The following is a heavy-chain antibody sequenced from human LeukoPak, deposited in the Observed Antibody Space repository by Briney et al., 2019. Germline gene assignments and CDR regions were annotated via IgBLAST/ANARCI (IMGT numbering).Heavy chain of an antibody. CDR3: AGYHTYGVTTPPLGY. V-gene: IGHV4-38-2*02. CDR1: GYSISSGYY. J-gene: IGHJ4*02. CDR2: IYHSGST. D-gene: IGHD4-17*01. Sequence: SETLSLTCTVSGYSISSGYYWVWIRQPPGKGLEWIGSIYHSGSTYYNPSPKSRVTISVDTSKNQFSLKLRSVTAADTAVYYCAGYHTYGVTTPPLGYWGQGTLVTVSS.